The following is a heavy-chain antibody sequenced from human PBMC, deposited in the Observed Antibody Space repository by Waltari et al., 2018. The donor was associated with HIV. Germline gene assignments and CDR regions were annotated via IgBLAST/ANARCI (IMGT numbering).Heavy chain of an antibody. CDR3: ARYYYDHSGLAD. D-gene: IGHD3-22*01. J-gene: IGHJ4*01. V-gene: IGHV4-4*07. CDR2: IFTSGSA. CDR1: GYLTSTYY. Sequence: QLQLLESGPGMVKPSETLSLTCTASGYLTSTYYWTWIRQPAGKGLEWIGRIFTSGSANYNPSLKSRVTLSLDKSKNQFSLKLSSVTAADSAVYYCARYYYDHSGLADWGQGTLVTVSS.